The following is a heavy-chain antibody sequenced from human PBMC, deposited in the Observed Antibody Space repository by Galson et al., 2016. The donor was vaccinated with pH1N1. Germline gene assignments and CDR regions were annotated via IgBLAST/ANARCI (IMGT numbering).Heavy chain of an antibody. J-gene: IGHJ3*02. V-gene: IGHV3-33*01. D-gene: IGHD3-10*01. CDR2: IWYDGSNK. CDR1: GFTFSSYG. CDR3: AREGLRGSGISDAFDI. Sequence: SLRLSCAASGFTFSSYGIHWVRQAPGKGLEWVAVIWYDGSNKYYADSVKGRFSISRDNSKNTLYLQMDSLRAEDTAVYYCAREGLRGSGISDAFDIWGQGTMVTVSS.